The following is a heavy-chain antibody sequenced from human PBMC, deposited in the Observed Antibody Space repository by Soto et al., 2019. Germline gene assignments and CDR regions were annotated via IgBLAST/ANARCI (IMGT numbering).Heavy chain of an antibody. J-gene: IGHJ4*02. CDR1: GYSFTSYW. CDR2: IDPTDSYT. Sequence: GESLKISCKGSGYSFTSYWISWVRLMPGKGLEWMGRIDPTDSYTNYSPSFQGHVTISVVKSISTAYLQWSSLKASDAAMYYCARGMYGSSWYYFDYWGQGALVTVSS. D-gene: IGHD6-13*01. CDR3: ARGMYGSSWYYFDY. V-gene: IGHV5-10-1*01.